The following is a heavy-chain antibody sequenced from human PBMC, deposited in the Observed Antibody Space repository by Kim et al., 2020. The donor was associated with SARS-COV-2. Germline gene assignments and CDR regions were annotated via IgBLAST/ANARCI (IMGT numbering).Heavy chain of an antibody. V-gene: IGHV3-30*18. D-gene: IGHD5-12*01. Sequence: GGSLRLSCAASGFTRSSYGIHWVRPATGKGLEWLASMSYEHTHEYYADYVKGRFTVSRDNSKNTLFLQMNSLRVVDTAVYYCTNPEVAGFDWCGQGTQVT. CDR3: TNPEVAGFDW. J-gene: IGHJ4*02. CDR1: GFTRSSYG. CDR2: MSYEHTHE.